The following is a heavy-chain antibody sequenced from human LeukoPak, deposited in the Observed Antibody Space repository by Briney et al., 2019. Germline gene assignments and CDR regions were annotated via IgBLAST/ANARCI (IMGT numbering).Heavy chain of an antibody. V-gene: IGHV4-34*01. CDR1: GGSFSGYY. CDR3: CAVAGTY. CDR2: INHGGST. J-gene: IGHJ4*02. D-gene: IGHD6-19*01. Sequence: NASETLSLTCAVYGGSFSGYYWSWIRQPPGKGLEWIGEINHGGSTNYNPSLKSRVTISVDTPKNQFSLKLSSVTAADTAVYYCCAVAGTYWGQGTLVTVSS.